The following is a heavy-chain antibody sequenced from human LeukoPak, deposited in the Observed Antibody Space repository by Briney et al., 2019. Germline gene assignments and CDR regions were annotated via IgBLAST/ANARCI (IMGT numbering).Heavy chain of an antibody. V-gene: IGHV4-38-2*02. Sequence: PSETLSLTCTVSGYSISTGYYWDWTRQPPGKGLEWIGEINHSGSTNYNPSLKSRVTISVDTSKNQFSLKLSSVTAADTAVYYCARALYSSSSSWFDPWGQGTLVTVSP. CDR2: INHSGST. CDR1: GYSISTGYY. D-gene: IGHD6-6*01. CDR3: ARALYSSSSSWFDP. J-gene: IGHJ5*02.